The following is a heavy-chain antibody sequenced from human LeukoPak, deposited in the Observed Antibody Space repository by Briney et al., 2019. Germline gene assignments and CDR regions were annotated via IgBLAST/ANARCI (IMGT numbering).Heavy chain of an antibody. CDR1: GGSFSGYY. CDR3: ARGMTTVNRTRSFPTCFDY. Sequence: SETLSLTCAVYGGSFSGYYWSWIRQPPGKGLEWIGEINHSGSTNYNPSLKSRVTISVDTSKNQFSLKLSSVTAADTAVYYCARGMTTVNRTRSFPTCFDYWGQGTLVTVSS. D-gene: IGHD4-17*01. V-gene: IGHV4-34*01. CDR2: INHSGST. J-gene: IGHJ4*02.